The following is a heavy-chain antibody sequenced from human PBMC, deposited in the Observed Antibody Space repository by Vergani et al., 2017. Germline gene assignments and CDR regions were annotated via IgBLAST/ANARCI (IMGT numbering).Heavy chain of an antibody. CDR1: GFRFITSY. J-gene: IGHJ4*01. CDR3: TRSDCSGTTCYGHDLDL. V-gene: IGHV3-66*02. D-gene: IGHD2-15*01. CDR2: IKSDGKP. Sequence: VELLESGGGLAQPGGSLRVSCSASGFRFITSYMSWVRQAPGKGLEWVSVIKSDGKPSSAESVRGRFTISRDTSRNAVYLQMNILRVEDTGVYYCTRSDCSGTTCYGHDLDLWGHGILVTVSS.